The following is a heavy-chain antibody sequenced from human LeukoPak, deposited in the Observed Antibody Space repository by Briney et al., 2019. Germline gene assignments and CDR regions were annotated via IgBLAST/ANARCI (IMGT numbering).Heavy chain of an antibody. V-gene: IGHV3-7*01. Sequence: PGGSLRLSCAASGFTLSNYWMTWVRQAPGRRLEWVANIKQDGSEKYYVDSVKGRFTISRDNAKNSLYLQMNSLRAEDTAVYYCARERWRGDYAYYYYYMDVWGKGTTVTVSS. CDR2: IKQDGSEK. J-gene: IGHJ6*03. CDR3: ARERWRGDYAYYYYYMDV. D-gene: IGHD4-17*01. CDR1: GFTLSNYW.